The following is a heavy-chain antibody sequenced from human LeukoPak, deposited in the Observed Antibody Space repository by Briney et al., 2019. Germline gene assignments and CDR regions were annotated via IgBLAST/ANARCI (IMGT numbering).Heavy chain of an antibody. CDR1: GGSISSYY. CDR3: ARLTGDPDAFDI. J-gene: IGHJ3*02. Sequence: SETLSLTCTVSGGSISSYYWSWIRQPPGKGLEWIGYIYYSGSTNYNPSLKSRVTISIGTSRNQFSLKLNSVTAADTAVYYCARLTGDPDAFDIWGQGTMVTVSS. D-gene: IGHD7-27*01. CDR2: IYYSGST. V-gene: IGHV4-59*08.